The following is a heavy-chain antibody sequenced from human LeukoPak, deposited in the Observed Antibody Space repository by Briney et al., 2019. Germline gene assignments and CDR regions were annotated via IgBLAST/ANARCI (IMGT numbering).Heavy chain of an antibody. CDR2: INPNSGGT. Sequence: ASVKVSCKASGYTFTGYYMNWVRQAPGQGLEWMGRINPNSGGTKYAQKFQGRVTMTRDTSINTAYMELSRLRSDDTAVYYCARGYYDSSGYYYGEFDYWGQGTLVTVSS. V-gene: IGHV1-2*06. CDR3: ARGYYDSSGYYYGEFDY. D-gene: IGHD3-22*01. J-gene: IGHJ4*02. CDR1: GYTFTGYY.